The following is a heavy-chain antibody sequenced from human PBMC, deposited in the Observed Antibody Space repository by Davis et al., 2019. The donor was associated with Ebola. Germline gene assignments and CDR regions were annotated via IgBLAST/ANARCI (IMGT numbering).Heavy chain of an antibody. D-gene: IGHD6-13*01. CDR3: AKETRWYGGYYFDS. Sequence: PGGSLRLSCAASGFPFRYYAMTWVRHAPGKGLEWVSAISGAGGDTNYADSVKGRFTISRGNSKNTLFLQLNSLRGEDTAVYPCAKETRWYGGYYFDSWSQGTLVTVSS. CDR1: GFPFRYYA. CDR2: ISGAGGDT. V-gene: IGHV3-23*01. J-gene: IGHJ4*02.